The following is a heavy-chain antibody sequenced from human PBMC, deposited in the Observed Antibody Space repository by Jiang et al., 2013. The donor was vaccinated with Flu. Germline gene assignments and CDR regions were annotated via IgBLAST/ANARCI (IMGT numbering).Heavy chain of an antibody. Sequence: LLKPSETLSLTCAVYGGSFSGYYWSWIRQPPGKGLEWIGEINHSGSTNYNPSLKSRVTISVDTSKNQFSLKLSSVTAADTAVYYCARSGGQWEAGDYWGQGTLVTVSS. J-gene: IGHJ4*02. CDR3: ARSGGQWEAGDY. CDR1: GGSFSGYY. D-gene: IGHD1-26*01. V-gene: IGHV4-34*01. CDR2: INHSGST.